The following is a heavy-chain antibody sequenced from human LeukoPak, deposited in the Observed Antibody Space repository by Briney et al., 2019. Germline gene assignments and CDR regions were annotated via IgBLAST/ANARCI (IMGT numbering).Heavy chain of an antibody. V-gene: IGHV3-23*01. CDR1: GFSFTNYA. CDR3: AKIPLYCSSGSCSIDY. J-gene: IGHJ4*02. CDR2: ISGSGDDT. D-gene: IGHD2-15*01. Sequence: GGSLRLSCAASGFSFTNYAMSWVRQAPGKGPEWVSTISGSGDDTYYADSVKGRFTISSDSSKNTLRLQMNSLRAEDTAIYYCAKIPLYCSSGSCSIDYWGQGTLVTVSS.